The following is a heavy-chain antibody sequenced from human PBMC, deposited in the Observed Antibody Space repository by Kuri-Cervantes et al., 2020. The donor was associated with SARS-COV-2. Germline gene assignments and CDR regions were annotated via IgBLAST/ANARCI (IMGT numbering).Heavy chain of an antibody. D-gene: IGHD4-23*01. CDR1: GGSFSGYY. CDR2: INHSGST. Sequence: SETLSLTCAVYGGSFSGYYWSWIRQPPGKGLEWIGEINHSGSTNYNPSLKSRVTISVDTSKNQFSLKLSSVTAADTAVYYCARDLRNTVVTPNYYYYYYMDVWGKGTTVTVSS. J-gene: IGHJ6*03. V-gene: IGHV4-34*01. CDR3: ARDLRNTVVTPNYYYYYYMDV.